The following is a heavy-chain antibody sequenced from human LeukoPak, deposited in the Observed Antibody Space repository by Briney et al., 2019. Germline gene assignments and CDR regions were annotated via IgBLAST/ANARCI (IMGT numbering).Heavy chain of an antibody. J-gene: IGHJ6*03. CDR3: ARVAAVAGSGLYYYYYMDV. CDR1: GYTFTSYG. D-gene: IGHD6-19*01. CDR2: ISAYNGNT. V-gene: IGHV1-18*01. Sequence: ASVKVSCKASGYTFTSYGISWVRQAPGQGLEWMGWISAYNGNTNYAQKLQGRVTMTTDTSTSTAYMELRSLRSDDTAVYYCARVAAVAGSGLYYYYYMDVWGKGTTVTVSS.